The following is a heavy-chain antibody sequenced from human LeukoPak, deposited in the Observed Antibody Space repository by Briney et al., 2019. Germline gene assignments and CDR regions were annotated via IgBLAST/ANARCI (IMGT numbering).Heavy chain of an antibody. D-gene: IGHD6-19*01. J-gene: IGHJ4*02. CDR2: ISYDGSNK. CDR1: GFTFSSYA. CDR3: ARGMYPGIAVAGPDY. V-gene: IGHV3-30-3*01. Sequence: GGSLRLSCAASGFTFSSYAMHWVRQAPGKGLEWVAVISYDGSNKYYADSVKGRFTTSRDNSKNTLYLQMNSLRAEDTAVYYCARGMYPGIAVAGPDYWGQGTLVTVSS.